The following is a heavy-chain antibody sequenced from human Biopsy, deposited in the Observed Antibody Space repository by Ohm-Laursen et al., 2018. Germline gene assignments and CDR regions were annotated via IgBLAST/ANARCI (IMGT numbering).Heavy chain of an antibody. D-gene: IGHD1-26*01. CDR3: AAEVGVTVDVGF. J-gene: IGHJ4*02. CDR2: IVVGSGYA. CDR1: GFTFSNSV. V-gene: IGHV1-58*01. Sequence: SVKVSCKTSGFTFSNSVVQWVRQARGQRLEWIGWIVVGSGYAVYAQNFQERVTITRDLSTSTANMELSSLRSDDTAVYYCAAEVGVTVDVGFWGQGTLVTVSS.